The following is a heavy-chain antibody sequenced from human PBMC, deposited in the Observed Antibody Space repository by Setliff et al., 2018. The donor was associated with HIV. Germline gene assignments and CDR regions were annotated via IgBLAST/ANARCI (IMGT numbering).Heavy chain of an antibody. CDR2: IYYIGNT. CDR1: GGSISGYY. CDR3: ARGRSRYYYDSSGYYVDY. D-gene: IGHD3-22*01. V-gene: IGHV4-59*01. Sequence: PSETLSLTCTVSGGSISGYYWSWIRQPPGKGLEWIGYIYYIGNTNYNPSLKGRVTLSVDTSKNQLSLKLSSVTAADTAVYYCARGRSRYYYDSSGYYVDYWGQGTLVTVSS. J-gene: IGHJ4*02.